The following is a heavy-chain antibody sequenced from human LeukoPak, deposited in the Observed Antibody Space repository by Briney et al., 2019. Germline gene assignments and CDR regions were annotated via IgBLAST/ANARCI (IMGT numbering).Heavy chain of an antibody. V-gene: IGHV4-59*01. CDR3: ARGRADSSGYFEYFQH. J-gene: IGHJ1*01. CDR1: GDSIGSYY. CDR2: IYYSGST. D-gene: IGHD3-22*01. Sequence: SETLSLTCSVSGDSIGSYYWSWIRQPPGKGLEWIGYIYYSGSTNYNPSLKSRVTISVDTSKNQFSLKLSSVTAADTAVYYCARGRADSSGYFEYFQHWGQGTLVTVSS.